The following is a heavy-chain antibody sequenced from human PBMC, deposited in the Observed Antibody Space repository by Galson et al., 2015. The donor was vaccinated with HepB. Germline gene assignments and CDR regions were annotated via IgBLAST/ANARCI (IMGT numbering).Heavy chain of an antibody. Sequence: SLRLSCAASGFTFANYVMNWVRQAPGKGLEWISGISGNGDSTFYVDSVKGRFTISRDNSKNTLYLQMNSLRAEDTALYFCAKGYGLFDSWGQGILVTVSS. CDR1: GFTFANYV. V-gene: IGHV3-23*01. D-gene: IGHD5-18*01. J-gene: IGHJ5*01. CDR3: AKGYGLFDS. CDR2: ISGNGDST.